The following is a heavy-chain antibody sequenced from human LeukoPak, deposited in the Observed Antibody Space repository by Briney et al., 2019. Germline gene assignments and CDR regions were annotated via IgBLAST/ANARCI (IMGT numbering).Heavy chain of an antibody. CDR1: GFTFSSFA. CDR2: ISYDGSNK. D-gene: IGHD6-13*01. V-gene: IGHV3-30-3*01. Sequence: GGSLRLSCAASGFTFSSFAMHWVRQAPGKGLEWEAVISYDGSNKYFADSVKGRFTISRDNSKNTLYLQMNSLRAEDTAVYYCARDQMIAAAGLDYWGQGTLVTVSS. J-gene: IGHJ4*02. CDR3: ARDQMIAAAGLDY.